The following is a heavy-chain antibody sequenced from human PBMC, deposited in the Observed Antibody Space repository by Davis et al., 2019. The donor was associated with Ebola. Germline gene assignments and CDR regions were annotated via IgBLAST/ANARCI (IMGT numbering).Heavy chain of an antibody. D-gene: IGHD4-17*01. CDR1: GFTFSSYW. Sequence: GGSLRLSCAASGFTFSSYWMSWVRQAPGKGLEWVSSISSSSSYIYYADSVKGRFTISRDNAKNSLYLQMNSLRAEDTAVYYCARVMTTVTTLRAFDIWGQGTMVTVSS. V-gene: IGHV3-21*01. CDR2: ISSSSSYI. CDR3: ARVMTTVTTLRAFDI. J-gene: IGHJ3*02.